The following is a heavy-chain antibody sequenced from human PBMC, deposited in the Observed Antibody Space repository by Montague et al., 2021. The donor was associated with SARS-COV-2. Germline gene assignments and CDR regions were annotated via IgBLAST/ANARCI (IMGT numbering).Heavy chain of an antibody. J-gene: IGHJ4*02. CDR3: ARSGWLTRGFDS. CDR2: INYSGIT. V-gene: IGHV4-59*01. CDR1: GGSISTYY. Sequence: SETLSLTCTVSGGSISTYYWSWIRQPPGKGLEGIAYINYSGITNHNPSLKSRVSVSLDTSKNHFSLNLKSVTAADTAVYYCARSGWLTRGFDSWGQGTLVFVSS. D-gene: IGHD5-12*01.